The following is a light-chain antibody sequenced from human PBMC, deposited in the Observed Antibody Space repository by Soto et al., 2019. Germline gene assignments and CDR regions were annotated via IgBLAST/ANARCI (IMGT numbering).Light chain of an antibody. CDR1: TSDVGEYNY. CDR3: TSYTSSTTYV. Sequence: QSVLTQPASVSGSPGQSITISCTGTTSDVGEYNYVSWYQQVPGKAPKVIIYEVSSRPAGVSTRFSGSKSGNTASLTISGLQAEDEADYYCTSYTSSTTYVFGRGNKVTV. J-gene: IGLJ1*01. V-gene: IGLV2-14*01. CDR2: EVS.